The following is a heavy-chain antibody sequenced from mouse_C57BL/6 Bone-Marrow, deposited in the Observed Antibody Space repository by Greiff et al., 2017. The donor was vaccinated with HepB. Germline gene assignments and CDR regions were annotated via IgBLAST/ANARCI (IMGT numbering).Heavy chain of an antibody. J-gene: IGHJ1*03. CDR2: IYPGSGNT. CDR1: GYSFTSYY. D-gene: IGHD2-2*01. Sequence: VQLQQSGPELVKPGASVKISCKASGYSFTSYYIHWVKQRPGQGLEWIGWIYPGSGNTKYNEKFKGKATLMADTSSSTAYMQLSSLTSEDSAVYYCARERMVTTWYFDVWGTGTTVTVSS. CDR3: ARERMVTTWYFDV. V-gene: IGHV1-66*01.